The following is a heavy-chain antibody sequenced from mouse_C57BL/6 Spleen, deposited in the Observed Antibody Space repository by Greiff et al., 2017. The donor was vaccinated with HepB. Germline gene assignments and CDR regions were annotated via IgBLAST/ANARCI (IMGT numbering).Heavy chain of an antibody. J-gene: IGHJ4*01. CDR3: ARHDLLRHYAMDY. Sequence: EVQGVESGGDLVKPGGSLKLSCAASGFTFSSYGMSWVRQTPDKRLEWVATISSGGSYTYYPDSVKGRFTISRDNAKNTLYLQMSSLKSEDTAMYYCARHDLLRHYAMDYWGQGTSVTVSS. CDR2: ISSGGSYT. D-gene: IGHD1-2*01. V-gene: IGHV5-6*01. CDR1: GFTFSSYG.